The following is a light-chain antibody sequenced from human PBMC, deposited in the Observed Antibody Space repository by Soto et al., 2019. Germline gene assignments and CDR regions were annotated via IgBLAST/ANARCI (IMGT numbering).Light chain of an antibody. CDR3: QRYNSVPNT. V-gene: IGKV1-27*01. CDR2: GAS. Sequence: DIQMTQSPSSLSASVGDRVTIICRASKAFGGFLAWYQQKPGKVPRLLIYGASTLHSGVPSRFSGSGSGTDFTLTISSLQPEDVATYYCQRYNSVPNTFGPGTKVDIK. CDR1: KAFGGF. J-gene: IGKJ3*01.